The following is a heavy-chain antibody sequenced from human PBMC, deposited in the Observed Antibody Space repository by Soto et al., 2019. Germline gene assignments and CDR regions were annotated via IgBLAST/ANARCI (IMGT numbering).Heavy chain of an antibody. CDR1: GRSISSYY. CDR2: IHYSRST. D-gene: IGHD3-3*01. CDR3: ARGHFDFWSGYFATIDY. Sequence: SETLSLTCTVSGRSISSYYWSWIRQPTGKGLEWIGYIHYSRSTKYNPSLKSRVTISADTSKNQFSLKLSSVTAADTAVYYCARGHFDFWSGYFATIDYWGQGTLVTVSS. V-gene: IGHV4-59*08. J-gene: IGHJ4*02.